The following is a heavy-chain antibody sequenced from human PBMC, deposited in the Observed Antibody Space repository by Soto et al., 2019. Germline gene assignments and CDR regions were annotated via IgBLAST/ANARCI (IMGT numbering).Heavy chain of an antibody. J-gene: IGHJ4*02. D-gene: IGHD3-10*01. Sequence: GGSLRLSCAASGFTFSDYYMSWIRQAPGKGLEWVSYISSSGSTIYYADSVKGRFTISRDNAKNSLYLQMNSLRAEDTAVYYCARDLEVEASFPDYWGQGTLVTVSS. CDR2: ISSSGSTI. CDR3: ARDLEVEASFPDY. CDR1: GFTFSDYY. V-gene: IGHV3-11*01.